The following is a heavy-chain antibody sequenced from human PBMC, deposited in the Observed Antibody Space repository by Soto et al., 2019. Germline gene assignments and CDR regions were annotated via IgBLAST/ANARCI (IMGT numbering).Heavy chain of an antibody. Sequence: GSLRLCCASSGFKFSNYAMSLVRQAPWKGLEWVSLISATGGGTYYADSVKGRFTISRDNSHNTLYLQVHSLTAEDTAVYYCAKDRRAGGNSAFYFDFWGQGAQVTRLL. J-gene: IGHJ4*02. CDR3: AKDRRAGGNSAFYFDF. CDR2: ISATGGGT. D-gene: IGHD3-16*01. V-gene: IGHV3-23*01. CDR1: GFKFSNYA.